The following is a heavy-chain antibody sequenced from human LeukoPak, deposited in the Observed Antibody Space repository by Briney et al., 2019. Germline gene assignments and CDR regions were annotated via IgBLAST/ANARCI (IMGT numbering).Heavy chain of an antibody. CDR3: TASLWCGERIFDY. CDR2: IKSKTDGGTT. V-gene: IGHV3-15*01. J-gene: IGHJ4*02. CDR1: GLTFTNVW. Sequence: GGSLRLSCAASGLTFTNVWMSWVRQAPGKGLEWVGRIKSKTDGGTTDYAAPVKGRFTISRDDSKNTLYLQMNSLETEDTAVYYCTASLWCGERIFDYWGQGTLVTVSS. D-gene: IGHD3-10*01.